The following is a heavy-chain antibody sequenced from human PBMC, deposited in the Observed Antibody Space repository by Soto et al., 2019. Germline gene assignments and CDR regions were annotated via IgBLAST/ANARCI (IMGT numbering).Heavy chain of an antibody. V-gene: IGHV1-69*13. CDR3: VREIYYGSGDPYYYYYGMDV. Sequence: SVKVSCKASGGTFSSYAISWVRQAPGQGLEWMGGIIPIFGTANYAQKFQGRVTITADESTSTAYMELSSLRSEDTAVYYCVREIYYGSGDPYYYYYGMDVWGQGTTVTVSS. D-gene: IGHD3-10*01. CDR1: GGTFSSYA. J-gene: IGHJ6*02. CDR2: IIPIFGTA.